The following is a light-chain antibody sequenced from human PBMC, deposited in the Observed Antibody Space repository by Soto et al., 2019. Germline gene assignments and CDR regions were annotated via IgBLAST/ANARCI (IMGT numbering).Light chain of an antibody. CDR3: QQYYSTPPT. Sequence: DIVMTQSPDSLAVSLGERVTFNCKSSQSVLYSSNNKNYLAWYQQKPGQPPNLLIYWASTRESGVPDRFSGSGSGTDFTLTISSLQAEDVAVYYCQQYYSTPPTFGQGTKVEIK. CDR2: WAS. V-gene: IGKV4-1*01. CDR1: QSVLYSSNNKNY. J-gene: IGKJ1*01.